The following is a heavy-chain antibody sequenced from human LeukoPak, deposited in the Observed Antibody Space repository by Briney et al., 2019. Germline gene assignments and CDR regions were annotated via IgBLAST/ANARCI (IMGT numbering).Heavy chain of an antibody. V-gene: IGHV3-30-3*01. Sequence: GGSLRLSCVASGFTFSSYSMSWVRQAPGKGLEWVAVLSHEGSRTSYADSVKGRFTISRDNSKNTLYLQMDSLRAEDTAVYYCAKDSIPAGGSSWYYNYWGQGTLVTASS. CDR2: LSHEGSRT. J-gene: IGHJ4*02. D-gene: IGHD6-13*01. CDR3: AKDSIPAGGSSWYYNY. CDR1: GFTFSSYS.